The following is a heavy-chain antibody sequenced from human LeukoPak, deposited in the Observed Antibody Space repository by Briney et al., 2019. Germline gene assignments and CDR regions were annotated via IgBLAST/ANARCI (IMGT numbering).Heavy chain of an antibody. CDR2: VSGGGGRT. D-gene: IGHD2-2*01. J-gene: IGHJ5*01. CDR1: GFTFSNNA. Sequence: GGSLRLSCAASGFTFSNNAMSWVRQAPGKGLEWVSTVSGGGGRTYYADSVKGRFTISRDNSKNTLYLQMNSLRAEDTAVYYSAKEGCSSTSCYALWFDSWGQGTLVTVSS. CDR3: AKEGCSSTSCYALWFDS. V-gene: IGHV3-23*01.